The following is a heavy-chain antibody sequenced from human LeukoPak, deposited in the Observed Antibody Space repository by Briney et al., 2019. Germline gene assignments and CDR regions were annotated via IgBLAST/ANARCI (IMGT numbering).Heavy chain of an antibody. Sequence: NPSETLSLTCTVSGGSISSYYWSWIRQPPGKGLEWIAYKYYSGTTNYNPSLKSRVTLSIDTSKNQFSLKLNSVTAADTAVYYCARGVGGTSFDYWGQGTLVTVSS. CDR2: KYYSGTT. CDR3: ARGVGGTSFDY. CDR1: GGSISSYY. J-gene: IGHJ4*02. D-gene: IGHD1-26*01. V-gene: IGHV4-59*01.